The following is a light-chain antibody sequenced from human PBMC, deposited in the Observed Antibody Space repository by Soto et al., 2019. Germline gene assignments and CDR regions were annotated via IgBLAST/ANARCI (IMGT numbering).Light chain of an antibody. CDR3: QQRSTWPRT. J-gene: IGKJ4*01. CDR1: QSVTSS. CDR2: DAP. V-gene: IGKV3-11*01. Sequence: EIVLTQSPGTLSLSPGERATLSCRASQSVTSSLVWYQQKPGQAPRLLMYDAPNRATGIPARFSGSGSGTDFTLTISSLEPEDSAVYYGQQRSTWPRTFGGGTKVE.